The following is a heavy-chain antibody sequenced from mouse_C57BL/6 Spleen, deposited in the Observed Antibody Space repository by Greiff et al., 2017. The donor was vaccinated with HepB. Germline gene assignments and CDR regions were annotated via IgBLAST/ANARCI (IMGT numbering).Heavy chain of an antibody. CDR3: ARYSYDYDGDYAMDY. J-gene: IGHJ4*01. V-gene: IGHV1-55*01. CDR1: GYTFTSYW. D-gene: IGHD2-4*01. Sequence: QVQLQQSGAELVKPGASVKMSCKASGYTFTSYWITWVKQRPGQGLEWIGDIYPGSGSTNYNEKFKSKATLTVDTSSSTAYMQLSSLTSEDSAVYYCARYSYDYDGDYAMDYWGQGTSVTVSS. CDR2: IYPGSGST.